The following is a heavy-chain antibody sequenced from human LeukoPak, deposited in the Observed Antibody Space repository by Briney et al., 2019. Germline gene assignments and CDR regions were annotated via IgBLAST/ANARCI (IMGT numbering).Heavy chain of an antibody. CDR3: ARGRIQLWVDPFDY. J-gene: IGHJ4*02. V-gene: IGHV4-34*01. CDR1: GGSFSGYY. CDR2: IYYSGST. Sequence: SETLSLTCAVYGGSFSGYYWSWVRQPPGKGLEWIGSIYYSGSTYYNPSLKSRVTISVDTSKNQFSLKLSSVTAADTAVYYCARGRIQLWVDPFDYWGQGTLVTVSS. D-gene: IGHD5-18*01.